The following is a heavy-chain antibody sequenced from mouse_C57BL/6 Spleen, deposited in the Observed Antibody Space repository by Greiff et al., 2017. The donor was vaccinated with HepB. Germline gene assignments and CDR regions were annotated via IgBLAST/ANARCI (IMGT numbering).Heavy chain of an antibody. D-gene: IGHD2-10*01. J-gene: IGHJ2*01. CDR2: INPNNGGT. V-gene: IGHV1-26*01. CDR1: GYTFTDYY. CDR3: AKGGLLHYFDY. Sequence: VQLQQSGPELVKPGASVKISCKASGYTFTDYYMNWVKQSHGKSLEWIGDINPNNGGTSYNQKFKGKATLTVDKSSSTAYMELRSLTSEDSAVYYCAKGGLLHYFDYWGQGTTLTVSS.